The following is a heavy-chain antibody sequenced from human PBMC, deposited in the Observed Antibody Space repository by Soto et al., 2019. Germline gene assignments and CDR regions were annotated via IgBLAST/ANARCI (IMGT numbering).Heavy chain of an antibody. V-gene: IGHV3-23*01. CDR2: ISGSGGST. CDR3: AKLPFARGVTTVPDYYYYMDV. Sequence: GGSLRLSCAASGFTFSSYAMSWVRQAPGKGLEWVSAISGSGGSTYYADSVKGRFTISRDNSKNTLYLQMNSLRAEDTAVYYCAKLPFARGVTTVPDYYYYMDVWGKGTTVTVSS. J-gene: IGHJ6*03. CDR1: GFTFSSYA. D-gene: IGHD4-17*01.